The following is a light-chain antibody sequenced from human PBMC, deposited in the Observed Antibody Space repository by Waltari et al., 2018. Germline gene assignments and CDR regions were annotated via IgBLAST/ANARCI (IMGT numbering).Light chain of an antibody. CDR2: GSS. V-gene: IGLV1-40*01. Sequence: QSVLTQPPSVSGAPGQRVTLPCTGTGSHIGAGYDVHWYQQLPRAAPKLLIYGSSTRPLGVPDRFFGSTAGTSASLAITGLQAEDEADYYCQSYDTSLSVVFGGGTKLTVL. CDR3: QSYDTSLSVV. J-gene: IGLJ3*02. CDR1: GSHIGAGYD.